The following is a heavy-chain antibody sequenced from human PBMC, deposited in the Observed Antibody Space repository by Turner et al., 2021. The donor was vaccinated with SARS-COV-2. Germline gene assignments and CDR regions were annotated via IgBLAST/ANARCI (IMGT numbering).Heavy chain of an antibody. CDR3: ARGTYYYDSSTYSGTNWFDP. V-gene: IGHV3-21*01. Sequence: SVKGRFTISRDNAKNSLYLQMNSLRAEDTAVYYCARGTYYYDSSTYSGTNWFDPWGQGTLVTVSS. D-gene: IGHD3-22*01. J-gene: IGHJ5*02.